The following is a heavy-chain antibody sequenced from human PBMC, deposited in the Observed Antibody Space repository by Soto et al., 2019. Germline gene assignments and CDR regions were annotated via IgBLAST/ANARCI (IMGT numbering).Heavy chain of an antibody. CDR2: INAGKGDR. CDR1: GYTFSRYA. CDR3: ARVRTGLGWDY. J-gene: IGHJ4*02. V-gene: IGHV1-3*01. D-gene: IGHD6-19*01. Sequence: ASVKVSCKASGYTFSRYAIHWVRQAPGERLEWMGWINAGKGDRKYSQKFQDRVTITWDTSATTIYMELRSLRSEDTAVYYCARVRTGLGWDYWGQGTPVTVSS.